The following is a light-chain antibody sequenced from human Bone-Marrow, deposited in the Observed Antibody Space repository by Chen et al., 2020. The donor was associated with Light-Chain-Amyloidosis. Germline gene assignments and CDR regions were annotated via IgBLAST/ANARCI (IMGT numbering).Light chain of an antibody. CDR1: DLPTKY. CDR2: RET. CDR3: QSADRSGTYEVI. Sequence: SDALTQPPSVSVSQGQTGRITRPGDDLPTKYAYWYQQKPGQAPVLVRHRETERPSGISARFSGSSSATTATLTISGVQAEDEADYHCQSADRSGTYEVIFGGGTKLTVL. J-gene: IGLJ2*01. V-gene: IGLV3-25*03.